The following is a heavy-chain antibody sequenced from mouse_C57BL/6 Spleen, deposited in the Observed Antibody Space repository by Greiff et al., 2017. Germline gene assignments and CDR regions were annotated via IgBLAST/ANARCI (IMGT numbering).Heavy chain of an antibody. Sequence: QVQLQQPGAELVMPGASVKLSCKASGYTFTSYWMHWVKQRPGQGLAWIGEIDPSDSYTNYNQKFKDKSTLTVDKSSSTAYLQLSSLTSEDSAVYYCARDYYSNPLYAMDYWGQGTSVTVSS. D-gene: IGHD2-5*01. V-gene: IGHV1-69*01. CDR3: ARDYYSNPLYAMDY. CDR2: IDPSDSYT. CDR1: GYTFTSYW. J-gene: IGHJ4*01.